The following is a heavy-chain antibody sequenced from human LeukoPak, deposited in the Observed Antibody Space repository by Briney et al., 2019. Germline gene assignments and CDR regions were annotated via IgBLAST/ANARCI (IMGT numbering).Heavy chain of an antibody. V-gene: IGHV1-18*01. D-gene: IGHD3-3*01. Sequence: ASVKVSCKASGYTFTSYGISWVRQAPGQGLEWMGWISAYNGNTNYAQKLQGRVTMTTDTSTSTAYMELRSLRSDDTAVHYCARATLFGVVIHWYGMDVWGQGTTVTVSS. CDR3: ARATLFGVVIHWYGMDV. CDR1: GYTFTSYG. J-gene: IGHJ6*02. CDR2: ISAYNGNT.